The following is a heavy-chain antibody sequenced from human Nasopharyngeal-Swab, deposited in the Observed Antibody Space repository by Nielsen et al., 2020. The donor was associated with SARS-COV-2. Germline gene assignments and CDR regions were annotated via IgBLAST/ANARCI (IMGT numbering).Heavy chain of an antibody. V-gene: IGHV3-7*01. CDR3: ARDPPSTGDYYFDH. Sequence: GESLKISCAASGFTFGRYWMTWVRQAPGKGLEWVANIQQDGNITYYLESVKGRFTISREHAKNSLYLQMNSLRAEDTAGYFCARDPPSTGDYYFDHWGQGTLVTVSS. D-gene: IGHD7-27*01. CDR2: IQQDGNIT. J-gene: IGHJ4*02. CDR1: GFTFGRYW.